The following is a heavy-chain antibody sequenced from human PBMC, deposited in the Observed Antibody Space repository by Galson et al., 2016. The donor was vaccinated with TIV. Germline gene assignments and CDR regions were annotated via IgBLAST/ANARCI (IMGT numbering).Heavy chain of an antibody. J-gene: IGHJ6*03. CDR2: ISWNGGKV. CDR1: GFTFDDYA. D-gene: IGHD2-21*01. CDR3: CKGSGDAPYSFYTDA. V-gene: IGHV3-9*01. Sequence: SLRLSCAGSGFTFDDYALHWVRQRPGKGLEWLSGISWNGGKVEYADSVKGRFTIPRDNAKNSLYLQMNSLRSDDTALYYCCKGSGDAPYSFYTDAWGEGTTVIVSS.